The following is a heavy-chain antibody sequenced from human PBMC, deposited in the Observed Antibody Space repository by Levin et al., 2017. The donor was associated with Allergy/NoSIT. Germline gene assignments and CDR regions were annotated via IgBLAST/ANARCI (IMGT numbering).Heavy chain of an antibody. CDR2: FYTSGIT. J-gene: IGHJ4*02. Sequence: SETLSLTCTVSGGSISSYYWSWIRQPAGKGLEWIGRFYTSGITNYNPSLKSRVTMSVDTSKNQFSLKLGSVTAADAAVYYCARSSRGYGTFDYWGQGTLVTVSS. V-gene: IGHV4-4*07. D-gene: IGHD5-12*01. CDR1: GGSISSYY. CDR3: ARSSRGYGTFDY.